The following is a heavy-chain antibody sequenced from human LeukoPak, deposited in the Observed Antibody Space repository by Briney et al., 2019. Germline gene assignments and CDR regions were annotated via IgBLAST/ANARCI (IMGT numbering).Heavy chain of an antibody. D-gene: IGHD4-17*01. CDR2: INHSGST. V-gene: IGHV4-34*01. Sequence: SETLSLTCAVYGGSFSGYYWSWIRQPPGKGLEWIGEINHSGSTNYNPSLKSRVTISVDTSKNQFSLKLSSVTAADTAVYYCARASNGDYLFDYWGQGTLVTVSS. CDR3: ARASNGDYLFDY. CDR1: GGSFSGYY. J-gene: IGHJ4*02.